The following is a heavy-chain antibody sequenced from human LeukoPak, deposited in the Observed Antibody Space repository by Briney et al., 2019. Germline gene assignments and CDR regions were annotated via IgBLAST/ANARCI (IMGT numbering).Heavy chain of an antibody. CDR3: ARAFMVRGRNTLHTPFFDY. CDR2: ISYDGSNK. J-gene: IGHJ4*02. Sequence: GGSLRLSCAASGFTFSSYAVHWVRQAPGKGLEWVALISYDGSNKYYADSVKGRFTISRDNSKNTLYLQMNSLRAEDTAVYYCARAFMVRGRNTLHTPFFDYWGQGTLVTVSS. V-gene: IGHV3-30-3*01. D-gene: IGHD3-10*01. CDR1: GFTFSSYA.